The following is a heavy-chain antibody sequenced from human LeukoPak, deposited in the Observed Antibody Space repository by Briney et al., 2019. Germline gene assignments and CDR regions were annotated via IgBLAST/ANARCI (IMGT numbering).Heavy chain of an antibody. Sequence: SETLSLTCXVYXGSFSGYYWSWIRQPPGKGLEWIGEINHSGSTNYNPSLKSRVTISVDTSKNQFSLKLSSVTAADTAVYYCARISRDIVVVPAATNGWFDPWGQGTLVTVSS. V-gene: IGHV4-34*01. CDR1: XGSFSGYY. J-gene: IGHJ5*02. CDR3: ARISRDIVVVPAATNGWFDP. D-gene: IGHD2-2*01. CDR2: INHSGST.